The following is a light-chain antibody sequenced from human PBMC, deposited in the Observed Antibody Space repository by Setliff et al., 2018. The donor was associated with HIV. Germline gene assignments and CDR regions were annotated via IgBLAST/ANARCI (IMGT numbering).Light chain of an antibody. CDR3: ISYTTSSTWG. CDR2: DVS. Sequence: QSVLTQPASVSGSPGQSITISCTGTRSDIGAYDHVSWYQQHPGEAPKLMIYDVSNRPAGISNRFSASKSGNTASLTISGLQAEDEADYYCISYTTSSTWGFGGGTKVTVL. CDR1: RSDIGAYDH. J-gene: IGLJ3*02. V-gene: IGLV2-14*03.